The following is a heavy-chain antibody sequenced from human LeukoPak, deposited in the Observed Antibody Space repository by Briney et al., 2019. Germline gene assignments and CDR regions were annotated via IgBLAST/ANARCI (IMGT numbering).Heavy chain of an antibody. CDR3: ARGTHPHWYFDL. CDR1: DGSFSGYY. CDR2: INHSGST. J-gene: IGHJ2*01. V-gene: IGHV4-34*01. Sequence: KPSETLSLTCAVYDGSFSGYYWSWIRQPPAKGLEWIGEINHSGSTKYNPSLKSRVIMSIDTSKNQFSLKLSSMIAADTAVHYCARGTHPHWYFDLWGRGTLVTVTS.